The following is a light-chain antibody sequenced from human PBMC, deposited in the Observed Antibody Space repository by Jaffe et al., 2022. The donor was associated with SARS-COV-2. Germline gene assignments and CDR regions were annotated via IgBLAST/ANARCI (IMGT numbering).Light chain of an antibody. CDR3: SSYAGSNNLM. Sequence: QSALTQPPSASGSPGQSVTISCSGSISTIGAYNFISWYQKHPGKAPKLIIYEVAKRPSGVPDRFSGSKSGNTASLTVSGLQADDEADYYCSSYAGSNNLMFGGGTKLTVL. CDR1: ISTIGAYNF. J-gene: IGLJ3*02. CDR2: EVA. V-gene: IGLV2-8*01.